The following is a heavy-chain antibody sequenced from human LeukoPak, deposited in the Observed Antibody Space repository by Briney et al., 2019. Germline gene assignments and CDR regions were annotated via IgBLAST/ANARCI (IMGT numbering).Heavy chain of an antibody. CDR2: IKQDETEK. D-gene: IGHD3-10*01. CDR3: AKLLWFGELLEISTLDY. J-gene: IGHJ4*02. CDR1: GFTFSNFW. Sequence: GGSLRLSCTASGFTFSNFWMGWVRQAPGKGLEWVANIKQDETEKFYLGSVKGRFTISRDNAKNTLYLQMNSLRAEDTAVYYCAKLLWFGELLEISTLDYWGQGTLVTVSS. V-gene: IGHV3-7*03.